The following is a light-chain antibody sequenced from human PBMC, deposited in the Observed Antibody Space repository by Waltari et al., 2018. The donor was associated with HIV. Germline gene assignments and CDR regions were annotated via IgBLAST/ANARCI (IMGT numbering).Light chain of an antibody. CDR3: CSCPRSGIRYV. V-gene: IGLV2-23*02. J-gene: IGLJ1*01. CDR1: SSNVGSDDL. CDR2: EVT. Sequence: QSALTQPASVSGSPGQSITISCTGTSSNVGSDDLVSWYQQHPGEAPKLIIYEVTKRPAGVSNRFSGSKSGNTASLTSSGLQAEDEAEYYCCSCPRSGIRYVFGTGTKVTVL.